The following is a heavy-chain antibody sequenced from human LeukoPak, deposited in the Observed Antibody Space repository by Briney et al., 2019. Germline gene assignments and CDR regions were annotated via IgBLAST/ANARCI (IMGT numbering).Heavy chain of an antibody. V-gene: IGHV1-46*01. Sequence: ASVKVSCKASGYTFTSYYMHWVRQAPGQGLEWMGIINPSGGSTSYAQKFQGRVTMTRDMSTSTVYMELSSLRSEDTAVYYCARDFLEAAAAGFHYYYYMDVWGKGTTVTVSS. CDR1: GYTFTSYY. CDR2: INPSGGST. D-gene: IGHD6-13*01. J-gene: IGHJ6*03. CDR3: ARDFLEAAAAGFHYYYYMDV.